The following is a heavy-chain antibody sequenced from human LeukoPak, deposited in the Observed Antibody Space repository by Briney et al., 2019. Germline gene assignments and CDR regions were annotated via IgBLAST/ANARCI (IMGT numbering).Heavy chain of an antibody. V-gene: IGHV1-2*02. CDR1: GYTFTGYY. D-gene: IGHD6-19*01. Sequence: ASVKVSCKASGYTFTGYYMHWVRQAPGQGLEWMGWINPNSGGTNYARKFQGRVTMTRDTSISTAYMELSRLRSDDTAVYYCARDRGSGWDWFDPWGQGTLVTVSS. J-gene: IGHJ5*02. CDR3: ARDRGSGWDWFDP. CDR2: INPNSGGT.